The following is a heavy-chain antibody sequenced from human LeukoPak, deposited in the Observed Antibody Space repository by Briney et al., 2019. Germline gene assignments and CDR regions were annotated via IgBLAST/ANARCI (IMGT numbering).Heavy chain of an antibody. V-gene: IGHV3-23*01. CDR1: GFTFTSYA. Sequence: PGGSLRLSCAASGFTFTSYAMSWVRQAPGKGLEWVSAISGSGGSTYYADSVKGRFTISSDNSKNTLYLQMNSLRAEDTAVYYCASGYDSSGYDLGYWGQGTLVTVSS. CDR2: ISGSGGST. J-gene: IGHJ4*02. CDR3: ASGYDSSGYDLGY. D-gene: IGHD3-22*01.